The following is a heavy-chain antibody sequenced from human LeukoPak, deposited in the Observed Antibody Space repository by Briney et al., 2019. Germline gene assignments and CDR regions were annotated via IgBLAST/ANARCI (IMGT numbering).Heavy chain of an antibody. CDR3: ASFSVTTFDY. J-gene: IGHJ4*02. CDR1: GFTFSSYA. D-gene: IGHD4-17*01. CDR2: ISGSGGST. Sequence: GGSLRLSCAASGFTFSSYAMTWVRQAPGKGLEWVSAISGSGGSTYCADSVKGRFTISRDNSKNTLYLQMNSLRAEDTAVYYCASFSVTTFDYWGQGTLVTVSS. V-gene: IGHV3-23*01.